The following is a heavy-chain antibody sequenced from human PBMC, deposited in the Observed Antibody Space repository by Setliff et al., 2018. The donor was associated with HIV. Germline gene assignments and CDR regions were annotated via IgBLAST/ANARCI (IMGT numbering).Heavy chain of an antibody. V-gene: IGHV4-34*01. CDR1: GGSFSGYY. J-gene: IGHJ4*02. Sequence: SETLSLTCAVYGGSFSGYYWSWIRQSPRNRLEWIGERSDSGSTNYNPSLRSRVTISIGTSKNQFSLKLSSVTAADTAVYYCATGLTMAPDHWGQGTPVTVSS. D-gene: IGHD2-8*01. CDR2: RSDSGST. CDR3: ATGLTMAPDH.